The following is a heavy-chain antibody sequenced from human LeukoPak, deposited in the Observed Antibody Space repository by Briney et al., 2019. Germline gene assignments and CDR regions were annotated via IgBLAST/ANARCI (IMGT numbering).Heavy chain of an antibody. CDR2: IYYSGST. Sequence: PSETLSLTCTVPGGSISSSSYYWGWIRQPPGKGLEWIGSIYYSGSTYYNPSLKSRVTISVDTSKNQFSLKLSSVTAADTAVYYCARLLTAGNAFDIWGQGTMVTVSS. CDR3: ARLLTAGNAFDI. V-gene: IGHV4-39*01. J-gene: IGHJ3*02. D-gene: IGHD6-13*01. CDR1: GGSISSSSYY.